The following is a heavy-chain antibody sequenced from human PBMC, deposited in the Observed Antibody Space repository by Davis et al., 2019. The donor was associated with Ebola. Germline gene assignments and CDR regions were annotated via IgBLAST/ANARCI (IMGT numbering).Heavy chain of an antibody. V-gene: IGHV1-18*01. D-gene: IGHD3-10*01. CDR1: GYTFSDYG. J-gene: IGHJ5*02. CDR3: ARDGGWVDP. CDR2: ISAHNGNT. Sequence: ASVKVSCKASGYTFSDYGISWVRQAPGQGLEWLGWISAHNGNTDYAQKFQGRVTMTTDTSTSTAYMELRSLRSDDTALYYCARDGGWVDPWGQGTLVTVSS.